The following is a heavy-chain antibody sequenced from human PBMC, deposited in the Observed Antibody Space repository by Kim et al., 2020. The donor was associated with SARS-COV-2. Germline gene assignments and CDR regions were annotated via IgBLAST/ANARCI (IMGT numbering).Heavy chain of an antibody. CDR2: IDPSDSYT. CDR3: ARHHYVWGSYRYTGQDY. CDR1: GYSFTSYW. J-gene: IGHJ4*02. Sequence: GESLKISCKGSGYSFTSYWISWVRQMPGKGLEWMGRIDPSDSYTNYSPSFQGHVTISADKSISTAYLQWSSLKASDTAMYYCARHHYVWGSYRYTGQDYWGQGTLVTVSS. V-gene: IGHV5-10-1*01. D-gene: IGHD3-16*02.